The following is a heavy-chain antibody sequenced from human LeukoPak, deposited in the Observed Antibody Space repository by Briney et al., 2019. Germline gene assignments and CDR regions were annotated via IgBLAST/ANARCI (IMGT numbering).Heavy chain of an antibody. V-gene: IGHV3-23*01. Sequence: GGSLRLSCAASGLTFSNYAMSWVRQAPGKGLEWVSAISGSGGTTYSADSVKGRFTISRDNSKNTLYLQMNSLRAEDTAVYYCAKSHRSSSWYLFDYWGQGTLVTVSS. D-gene: IGHD6-13*01. J-gene: IGHJ4*02. CDR1: GLTFSNYA. CDR2: ISGSGGTT. CDR3: AKSHRSSSWYLFDY.